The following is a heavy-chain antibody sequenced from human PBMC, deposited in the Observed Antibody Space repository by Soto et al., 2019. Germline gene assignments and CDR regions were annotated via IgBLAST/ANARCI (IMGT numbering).Heavy chain of an antibody. CDR1: GFTFSSYS. D-gene: IGHD3-10*01. CDR2: ISSSSSYI. J-gene: IGHJ4*02. CDR3: ARDEYYYGSGSYYKGKLFDY. V-gene: IGHV3-21*01. Sequence: EVQLVESGGGLVKPGGSLRLSCAASGFTFSSYSMNWVRQAPGKGLEWVSSISSSSSYIYYADSVKGRFTISRDNAKNSLYLQMNSQRAEDTAVYYCARDEYYYGSGSYYKGKLFDYWGQGTLVTVSS.